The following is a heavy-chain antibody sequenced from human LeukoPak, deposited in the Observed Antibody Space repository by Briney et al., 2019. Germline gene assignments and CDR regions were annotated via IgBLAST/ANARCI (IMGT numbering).Heavy chain of an antibody. CDR2: SSGDGVTT. D-gene: IGHD3-22*01. Sequence: PGGSLRLSCAASGFTFDDYVMHWVRRAPGKGLEWVSLSSGDGVTTYYADSVKGRFTISRDSAQNSLYLQMNSLRAEDTAVYYCARDFFRRFYYGTTGYFLAAYWGQGTLVTVSS. V-gene: IGHV3-43*02. CDR3: ARDFFRRFYYGTTGYFLAAY. CDR1: GFTFDDYV. J-gene: IGHJ4*02.